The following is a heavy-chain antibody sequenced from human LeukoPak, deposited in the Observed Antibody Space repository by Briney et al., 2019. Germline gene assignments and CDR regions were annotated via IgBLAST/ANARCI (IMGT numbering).Heavy chain of an antibody. Sequence: KPSETLSPTCAVYAGSFSGYYWSWVRQPPGNGLEWIGSIYSSGSTYYNPSLKSRVTISVDTSKNQFSLNLSSVPASDTAVYYCARRGGSGRSFDYWGQGILVTVSS. CDR2: IYSSGST. J-gene: IGHJ4*02. V-gene: IGHV4-34*01. CDR3: ARRGGSGRSFDY. CDR1: AGSFSGYY. D-gene: IGHD3-10*01.